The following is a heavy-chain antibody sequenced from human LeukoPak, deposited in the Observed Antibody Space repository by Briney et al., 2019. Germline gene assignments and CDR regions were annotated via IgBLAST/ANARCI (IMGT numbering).Heavy chain of an antibody. V-gene: IGHV4-34*01. CDR3: ARAPPGRPFDY. Sequence: SETLSLTCGVSGGSFRGYYWTWIRQPPGKGLEWIGEISHNAGPNYNPSLKSRVTISIDTPNNQFSLKMNSVTAADTAVYYCARAPPGRPFDYWGQGTLVTVSS. J-gene: IGHJ4*02. D-gene: IGHD6-6*01. CDR2: ISHNAGP. CDR1: GGSFRGYY.